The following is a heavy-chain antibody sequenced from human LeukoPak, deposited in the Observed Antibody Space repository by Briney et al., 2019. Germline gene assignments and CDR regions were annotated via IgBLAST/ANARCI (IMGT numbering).Heavy chain of an antibody. CDR1: GYTFTSYD. Sequence: ASVKVSCKASGYTFTSYDINWVRQATGQGLEWMGWMNPNSGNTGYAQKFQGRVTITRNTSISTAYMELSSLRSEDTAVYYCARDVSDTAMVLVDWFDPWGQGTLVTVSS. CDR3: ARDVSDTAMVLVDWFDP. J-gene: IGHJ5*02. V-gene: IGHV1-8*03. D-gene: IGHD5-18*01. CDR2: MNPNSGNT.